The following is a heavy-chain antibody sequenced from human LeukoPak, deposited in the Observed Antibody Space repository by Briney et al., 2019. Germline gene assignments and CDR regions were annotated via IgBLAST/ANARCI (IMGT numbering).Heavy chain of an antibody. Sequence: GGSLRLSCAASGFSFSNKYMSWVRQAPGKGLECVSVIYNGGNTYYADSVKGRFTISRDNSKNTLYLQMNSLRAKDTAVYYCARGGASELYYFDSWGQGTLVAVSS. CDR3: ARGGASELYYFDS. J-gene: IGHJ4*02. D-gene: IGHD2-15*01. CDR2: IYNGGNT. CDR1: GFSFSNKY. V-gene: IGHV3-53*01.